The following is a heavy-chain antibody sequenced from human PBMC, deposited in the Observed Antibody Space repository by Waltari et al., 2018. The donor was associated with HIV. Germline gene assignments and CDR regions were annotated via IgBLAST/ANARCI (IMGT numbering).Heavy chain of an antibody. D-gene: IGHD6-13*01. V-gene: IGHV4-31*03. Sequence: QVQLQESGPGLVKPSQTLSLTCTVPGGSISSGGYYWSWIRQHPGKGLEWIGYIYYSGSTYYNPSLKSRVTISVDTSKNQFSLKLSSVTAADTAVYYCATTTRPGIAAAGSFDYWGQGTLVTVSS. CDR2: IYYSGST. CDR3: ATTTRPGIAAAGSFDY. J-gene: IGHJ4*02. CDR1: GGSISSGGYY.